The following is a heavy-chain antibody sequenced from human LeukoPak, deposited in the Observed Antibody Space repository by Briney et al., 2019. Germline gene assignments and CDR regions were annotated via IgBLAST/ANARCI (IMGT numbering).Heavy chain of an antibody. Sequence: SQTLSLTCTVSGGSISSGDYYWSWIRQPPGKGLEWIGYIYYSGGTYYNPSLKSRVTISVDTSKNQFSLKLSSVTAADTAVYYCARAGPRRDGYNVDYWGQGTLVTVSS. CDR1: GGSISSGDYY. V-gene: IGHV4-30-4*01. CDR3: ARAGPRRDGYNVDY. D-gene: IGHD5-24*01. J-gene: IGHJ4*02. CDR2: IYYSGGT.